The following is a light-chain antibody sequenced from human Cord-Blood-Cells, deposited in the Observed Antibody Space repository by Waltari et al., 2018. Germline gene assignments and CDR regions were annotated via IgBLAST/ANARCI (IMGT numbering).Light chain of an antibody. CDR2: GAS. J-gene: IGKJ1*01. Sequence: EIVLTQSPATLSVSPGERATLSCRASQSVSRNLAWYQQKPGQAPRLLIYGASTRATGITARFSGSGSGTEFTLTISSLQSEDFAVYYCQQYNNWPPVTFGQGTKVEIK. CDR1: QSVSRN. V-gene: IGKV3-15*01. CDR3: QQYNNWPPVT.